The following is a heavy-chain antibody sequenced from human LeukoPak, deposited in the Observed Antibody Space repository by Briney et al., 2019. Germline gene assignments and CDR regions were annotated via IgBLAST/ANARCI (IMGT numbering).Heavy chain of an antibody. J-gene: IGHJ5*02. Sequence: ASVKVSCKASGYTFTSYYMHWVRQAPGQGLEWMGIINPSGGSTSYAQKFQGRVTMTRDMSTSTVYMELSSLRSEDTAVYYCARGLGQWLVANWFDPWGQGTLVTVSS. D-gene: IGHD6-19*01. V-gene: IGHV1-46*01. CDR3: ARGLGQWLVANWFDP. CDR1: GYTFTSYY. CDR2: INPSGGST.